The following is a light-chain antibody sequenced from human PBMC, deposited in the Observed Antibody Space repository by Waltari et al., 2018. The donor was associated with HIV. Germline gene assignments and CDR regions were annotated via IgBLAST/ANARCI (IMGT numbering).Light chain of an antibody. Sequence: IQMTQSPSSLSASVEDIVTLTFRASQDSRSDLGWYQQKPGKAPKALIYSASTLQSGVPSRFSGSGSGTQFSLTISSLQPEDSATYYCLQDGAFPLTFGPGTKVDV. CDR1: QDSRSD. V-gene: IGKV1-6*01. J-gene: IGKJ3*01. CDR3: LQDGAFPLT. CDR2: SAS.